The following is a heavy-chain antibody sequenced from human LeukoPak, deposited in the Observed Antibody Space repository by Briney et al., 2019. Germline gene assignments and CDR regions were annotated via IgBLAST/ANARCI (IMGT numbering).Heavy chain of an antibody. CDR3: ATQGAQIMDTRHFDN. Sequence: PSETLSLTCTVSGGSISNYYWTWIRQPPGKGLEWIGCTYYSGSTNYNPSLKSRATISVDTSKNQFSLKLSSVTAADTAVYYCATQGAQIMDTRHFDNWGQGTLVTVSS. J-gene: IGHJ4*02. CDR2: TYYSGST. D-gene: IGHD5-12*01. CDR1: GGSISNYY. V-gene: IGHV4-59*08.